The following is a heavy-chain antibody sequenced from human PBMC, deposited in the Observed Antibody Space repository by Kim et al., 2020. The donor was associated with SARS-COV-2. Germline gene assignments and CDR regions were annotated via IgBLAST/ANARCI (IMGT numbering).Heavy chain of an antibody. CDR1: GFTFSGSA. J-gene: IGHJ6*02. CDR3: TRHRSFGDYYGMDV. CDR2: IRSNSYSYAT. D-gene: IGHD3-10*01. Sequence: GGSLRLSCAASGFTFSGSAMHWVRQASGKGLEWVGRIRSNSYSYATAYAASVKGRFTISRDDSKNTAYLQMNSLRTEDTAVYYCTRHRSFGDYYGMDVWGQGTTVTVSS. V-gene: IGHV3-73*01.